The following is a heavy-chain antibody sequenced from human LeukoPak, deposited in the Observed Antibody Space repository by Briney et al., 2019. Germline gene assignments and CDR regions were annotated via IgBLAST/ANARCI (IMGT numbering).Heavy chain of an antibody. CDR1: GGSISSSSYY. CDR2: IYYSGST. J-gene: IGHJ6*02. CDR3: ARHEEDPYYYYGMDV. Sequence: SETLSLTCTVSGGSISSSSYYWGWIRQPPGKGLEWIGSIYYSGSTYYNPSLKSRVTISVDTSKNQFSLKLSSVTAADTAVYYCARHEEDPYYYYGMDVWGQGTTVTVSS. V-gene: IGHV4-39*01.